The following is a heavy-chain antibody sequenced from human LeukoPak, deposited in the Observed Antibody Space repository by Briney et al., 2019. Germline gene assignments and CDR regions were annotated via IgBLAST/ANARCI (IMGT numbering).Heavy chain of an antibody. CDR1: GYTFTGYY. D-gene: IGHD3-10*01. CDR2: INPNSGGT. Sequence: ASVKVSCKASGYTFTGYYMHWVRQAPGQGLEWMGWINPNSGGTNYAQKFQGRVTMTRDTSISTAYMELSRLRSDDTAVYYCARVKYGSGSYYNYRNNWFDPWGQGTLVTVSS. V-gene: IGHV1-2*02. CDR3: ARVKYGSGSYYNYRNNWFDP. J-gene: IGHJ5*02.